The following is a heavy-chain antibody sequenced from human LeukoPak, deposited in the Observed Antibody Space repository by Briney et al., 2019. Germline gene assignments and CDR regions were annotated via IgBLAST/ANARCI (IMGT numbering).Heavy chain of an antibody. J-gene: IGHJ6*03. CDR3: ASLGMSSSGSHYYYYMDV. V-gene: IGHV1-69*13. CDR2: IIPIVGTA. D-gene: IGHD6-6*01. Sequence: ASVKLSCKASGGTFSSYAISWVRQAPGQGLEWMGGIIPIVGTANYAEKVQGRVTITADESTSTAYMELSSLRSEDTAVYYCASLGMSSSGSHYYYYMDVWGKGTTVTVSS. CDR1: GGTFSSYA.